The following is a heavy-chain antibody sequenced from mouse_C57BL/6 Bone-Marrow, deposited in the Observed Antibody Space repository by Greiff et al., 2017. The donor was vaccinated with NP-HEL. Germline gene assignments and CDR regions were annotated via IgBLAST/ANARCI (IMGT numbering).Heavy chain of an antibody. J-gene: IGHJ3*01. CDR1: GFTFSSYA. Sequence: EVHLVESGGGLVKPGGSLKLSCAASGFTFSSYAMSWVRQTPEKRLEWVATISDGGSYTYYPDNVKGRFTISRDNAKNNLYLQMSHLKSEDTAMYYCAREDGNYGSWFAYWGQGTLVTVSA. CDR2: ISDGGSYT. D-gene: IGHD2-1*01. V-gene: IGHV5-4*01. CDR3: AREDGNYGSWFAY.